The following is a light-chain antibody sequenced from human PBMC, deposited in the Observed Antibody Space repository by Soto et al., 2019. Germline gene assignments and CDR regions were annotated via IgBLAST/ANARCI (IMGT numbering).Light chain of an antibody. J-gene: IGLJ2*01. CDR1: SSDVGGYDR. V-gene: IGLV2-14*01. Sequence: QSALTQPPSASGSPGQSVTISCTGTSSDVGGYDRVSGVQQHPGKAPKLILYEVTNRPSGVSDRLSGSKSGNTASLTISGLQAEDEADYYCSSYTIYSTLLLFGGGTNLTVL. CDR3: SSYTIYSTLLL. CDR2: EVT.